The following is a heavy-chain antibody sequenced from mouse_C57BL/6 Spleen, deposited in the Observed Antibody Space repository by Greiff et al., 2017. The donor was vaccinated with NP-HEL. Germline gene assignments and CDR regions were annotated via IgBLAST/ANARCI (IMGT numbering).Heavy chain of an antibody. CDR3: AREVTGIWYFDV. D-gene: IGHD4-1*01. CDR2: IYPGSGNT. V-gene: IGHV1-76*01. Sequence: QVQLKQSGAELVRPGASVKLSCKASGYTFTDYYINWVKQRPGQGLEWIARIYPGSGNTYYNEKFKGKATLTAEKSSSTAYMQLSSLTSEDSAVYFCAREVTGIWYFDVWGTGTTVTVSS. CDR1: GYTFTDYY. J-gene: IGHJ1*03.